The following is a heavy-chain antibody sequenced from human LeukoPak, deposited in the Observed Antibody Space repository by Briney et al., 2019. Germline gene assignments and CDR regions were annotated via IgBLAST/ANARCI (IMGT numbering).Heavy chain of an antibody. CDR2: ISWDGGST. CDR3: AKDGAGIVGKGPLDY. D-gene: IGHD1-26*01. V-gene: IGHV3-43D*03. Sequence: GGSLRLSCAASGFTFDDYAMHWVRQAPGKGLEWVSLISWDGGSTYYADSVKGRFTISRDNSKNSLYLQMNSLRAEDTALYYCAKDGAGIVGKGPLDYWGQGTLVTVSS. J-gene: IGHJ4*02. CDR1: GFTFDDYA.